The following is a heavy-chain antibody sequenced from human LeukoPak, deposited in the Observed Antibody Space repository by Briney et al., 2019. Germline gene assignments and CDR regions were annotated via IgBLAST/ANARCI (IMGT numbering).Heavy chain of an antibody. D-gene: IGHD6-6*01. CDR1: GGSISSYY. CDR3: ARGGAARPFDY. J-gene: IGHJ4*02. Sequence: SETLSLTCTVSGGSISSYYWNWIRQPPGKGLEWIGYIYYSGSTNYNPSLKSRVTISVDTSKNQFSLKLSSVTAADTAVYYCARGGAARPFDYWGQGTLVTVSS. V-gene: IGHV4-59*01. CDR2: IYYSGST.